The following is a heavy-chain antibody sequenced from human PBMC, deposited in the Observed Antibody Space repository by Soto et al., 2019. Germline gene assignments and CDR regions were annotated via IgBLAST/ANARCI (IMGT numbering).Heavy chain of an antibody. CDR2: IKQDGSEK. J-gene: IGHJ4*02. D-gene: IGHD1-7*01. CDR3: ARDDELELLSFDY. V-gene: IGHV3-7*01. CDR1: GFTFSSYW. Sequence: EVQLVESGGGLVQPGGSLRLSCAASGFTFSSYWMSWVRQAPGKGLEWVANIKQDGSEKYYVDSVKGRFTISRDNAKNSLSLQMNSLRAEDTAVYYCARDDELELLSFDYWGQGTLVTVSS.